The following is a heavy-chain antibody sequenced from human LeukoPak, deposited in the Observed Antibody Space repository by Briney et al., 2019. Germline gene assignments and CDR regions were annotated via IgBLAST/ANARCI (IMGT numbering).Heavy chain of an antibody. CDR3: ARGVVIAPSAMRPPSDAFDI. CDR1: GYSFITYW. CDR2: IFPGDSDT. J-gene: IGHJ3*02. Sequence: GESLKISCKGSGYSFITYWIAWVRQMPGKDLEWMGIIFPGDSDTRYSPSFQGHVTISADKSISTAYLHWSSLKASDTAFYYCARGVVIAPSAMRPPSDAFDIWGQGTMVTVSS. V-gene: IGHV5-51*01. D-gene: IGHD2-2*01.